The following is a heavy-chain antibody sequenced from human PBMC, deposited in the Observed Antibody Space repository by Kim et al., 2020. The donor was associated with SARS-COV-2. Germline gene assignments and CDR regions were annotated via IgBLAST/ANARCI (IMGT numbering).Heavy chain of an antibody. CDR1: GFTFGSYA. CDR3: AKCGHSYGNDALDI. D-gene: IGHD5-18*01. CDR2: IKGGGGAT. V-gene: IGHV3-23*01. J-gene: IGHJ3*02. Sequence: GGSLRLSCAASGFTFGSYAMNWVRQAPGKGLEWVSYIKGGGGATFYADSVKGRFTVSRDNSKNTLYLQMNSLRAEHTAVYYCAKCGHSYGNDALDIWGQGTMVAVSP.